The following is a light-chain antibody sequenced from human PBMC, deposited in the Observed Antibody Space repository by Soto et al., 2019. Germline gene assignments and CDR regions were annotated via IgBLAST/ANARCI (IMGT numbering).Light chain of an antibody. V-gene: IGLV2-14*01. CDR3: SSYTSSSAAV. Sequence: QSALTQPASVSGSPGQSITISCTGTSSDVGGYNYVSWYQQHPGKAPKLMIYDVSNRPSGVSNRSSGSKSGNTASLTISGLQAEDEADYYCSSYTSSSAAVFGGGTKLTVL. CDR2: DVS. J-gene: IGLJ2*01. CDR1: SSDVGGYNY.